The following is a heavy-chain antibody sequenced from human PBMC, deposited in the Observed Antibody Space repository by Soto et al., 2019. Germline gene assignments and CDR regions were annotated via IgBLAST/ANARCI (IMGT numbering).Heavy chain of an antibody. CDR2: ISAYNGNT. V-gene: IGHV1-18*01. D-gene: IGHD7-27*01. CDR3: SRANLPNLGLDY. Sequence: QVQLVQSGAEVKKPGASVKVSCKASGYTFTSYGISWVRPAPGQGLEWMGWISAYNGNTNYAQKLKGRVTMTTDSYTSTAYMERRSLKSDDTAVYYCSRANLPNLGLDYWGQGTLVTVSS. CDR1: GYTFTSYG. J-gene: IGHJ4*02.